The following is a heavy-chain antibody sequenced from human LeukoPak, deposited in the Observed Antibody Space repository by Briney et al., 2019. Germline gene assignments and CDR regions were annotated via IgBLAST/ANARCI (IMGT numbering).Heavy chain of an antibody. D-gene: IGHD5-18*01. CDR2: INPSGGST. J-gene: IGHJ5*02. Sequence: GASVKVSCKASGYTFTSYYMHWLRQAPGQGLEWMGIINPSGGSTTYAQKLQGRVTMTRDTSTSTIYMELSSLRSEDTAVYYCARDLWLKGWFYPWGQGTLVTVSS. CDR3: ARDLWLKGWFYP. CDR1: GYTFTSYY. V-gene: IGHV1-46*01.